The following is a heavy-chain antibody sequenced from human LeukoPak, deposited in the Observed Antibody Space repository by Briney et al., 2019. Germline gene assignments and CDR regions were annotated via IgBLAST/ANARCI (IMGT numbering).Heavy chain of an antibody. V-gene: IGHV3-66*01. J-gene: IGHJ4*02. CDR2: IYSGGST. D-gene: IGHD1-1*01. CDR1: GFTVSTNY. Sequence: GGSLRLSCAASGFTVSTNYMSWVRQAPSKGLEWVSLIYSGGSTYYADSVKGRFTISRDNSKNTLYLQMDSLGAEDTALYYCANEVRPNDYWGQGTLVTVSS. CDR3: ANEVRPNDY.